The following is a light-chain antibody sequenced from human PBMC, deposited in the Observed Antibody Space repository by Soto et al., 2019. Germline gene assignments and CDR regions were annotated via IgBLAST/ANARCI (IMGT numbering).Light chain of an antibody. CDR3: QQYGSSVKT. Sequence: EIVMTQSPATLSVSPGERATLSYRASQSVSSNLAWYQQKPGQAPRLLIYGASTRATGIPARFNGSGSGTEFTLTISSLQSEDFAVYFCQQYGSSVKTFGQGTKVDTK. CDR2: GAS. J-gene: IGKJ1*01. V-gene: IGKV3-15*01. CDR1: QSVSSN.